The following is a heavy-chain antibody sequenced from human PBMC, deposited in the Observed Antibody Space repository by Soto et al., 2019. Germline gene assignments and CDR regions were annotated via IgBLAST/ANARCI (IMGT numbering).Heavy chain of an antibody. V-gene: IGHV5-10-1*01. CDR3: ARLPLTTVTTVYYYGMDV. CDR2: IDPSDSYT. Sequence: GESLKISCKGSGYSFTSYWISSVRQLPGKGLEWMGRIDPSDSYTNYSPYFQGHVTISADKSISTAYLQWSSLKASDTAMYYCARLPLTTVTTVYYYGMDVWGQGTTVTVSS. D-gene: IGHD4-4*01. CDR1: GYSFTSYW. J-gene: IGHJ6*02.